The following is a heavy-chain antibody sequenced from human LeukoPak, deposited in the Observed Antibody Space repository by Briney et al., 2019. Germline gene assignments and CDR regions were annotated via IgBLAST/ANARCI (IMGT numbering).Heavy chain of an antibody. CDR3: AKDLSGCSGGSCYSDFDY. CDR1: GFTFSSYA. Sequence: PGGSLRLSCAASGFTFSSYAMRWVRQAPGKGLEWVSAISGSGGSTYYADSVKGRFTISRDNSKNTLYLQMNSLRAEDTAVYYCAKDLSGCSGGSCYSDFDYWGQGTLVTVSS. D-gene: IGHD2-15*01. V-gene: IGHV3-23*01. J-gene: IGHJ4*02. CDR2: ISGSGGST.